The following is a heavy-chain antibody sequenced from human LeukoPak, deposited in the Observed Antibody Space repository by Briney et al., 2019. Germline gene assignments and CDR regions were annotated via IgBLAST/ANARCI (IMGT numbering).Heavy chain of an antibody. CDR2: VYTSGIT. J-gene: IGHJ6*03. V-gene: IGHV4-4*07. D-gene: IGHD4-11*01. CDR1: GGFINSYY. Sequence: SEALSLTCTVSGGFINSYYWSWVRQPAGKGLEWIGRVYTSGITDYNPSPKRRITISVDKSKNLFSLKLTSVTAADTAVYYCARNETTGLQRTPCYHSYVDVWGKGTTVTVS. CDR3: ARNETTGLQRTPCYHSYVDV.